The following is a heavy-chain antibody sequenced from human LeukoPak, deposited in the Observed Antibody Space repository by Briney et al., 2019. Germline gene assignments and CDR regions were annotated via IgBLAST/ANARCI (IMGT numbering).Heavy chain of an antibody. CDR2: ISGSGGST. D-gene: IGHD2-2*01. J-gene: IGHJ6*03. Sequence: GGSLRLSCAASGFTFSNYAMSWVRQAPGKGLEWVSGISGSGGSTYYADSVKGRFTISRDNSKNTLYLQVNSLRAEDTALYYCAKGYCSSTSCYRPYYYYMDVWGKGTTVTVSS. CDR1: GFTFSNYA. CDR3: AKGYCSSTSCYRPYYYYMDV. V-gene: IGHV3-23*01.